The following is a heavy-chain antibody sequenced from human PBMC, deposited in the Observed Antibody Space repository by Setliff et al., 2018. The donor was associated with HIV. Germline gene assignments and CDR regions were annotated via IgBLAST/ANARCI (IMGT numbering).Heavy chain of an antibody. CDR3: ARGHDILEPSGPFDD. Sequence: PSETLSLTCVVYGGSFTNYYWSWIRQPPGKGLECIGEINHSGSTNYNPSLKSRVTISVDTSKHQFSLKLNSMTAADTAVYFCARGHDILEPSGPFDDWGQGTLVTVS. CDR2: INHSGST. V-gene: IGHV4-34*01. D-gene: IGHD3-9*01. J-gene: IGHJ4*02. CDR1: GGSFTNYY.